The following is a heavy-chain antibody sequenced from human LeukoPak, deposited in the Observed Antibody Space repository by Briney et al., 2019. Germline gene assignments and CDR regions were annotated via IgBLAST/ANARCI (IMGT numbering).Heavy chain of an antibody. CDR3: ARGPRYCSSTSCYAGFDY. D-gene: IGHD2-2*01. Sequence: PAGSLTLSCAVSGFTFSSYCMRWVRQAPGKGLEWVAVIRYDGSNNYYADSVKGRIIISRDNSKTTLYLQMNSLRAEDTAVYYCARGPRYCSSTSCYAGFDYWGQGTLVTVSS. V-gene: IGHV3-33*01. J-gene: IGHJ4*02. CDR1: GFTFSSYC. CDR2: IRYDGSNN.